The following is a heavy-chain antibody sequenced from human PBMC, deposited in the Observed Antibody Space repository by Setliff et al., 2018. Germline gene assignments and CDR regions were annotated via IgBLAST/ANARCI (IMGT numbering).Heavy chain of an antibody. CDR2: IYPDVSDP. CDR1: GYSFTSNW. CDR3: ATTRLASRWYVVDGFDI. Sequence: PGESLKISCKGSGYSFTSNWIGWVRQMPGKGLEWMGIIYPDVSDPRYSPSFQGQVTISVDKSINTAFLQWNNLKASDSAMYYCATTRLASRWYVVDGFDIWGQGTLVTVSS. J-gene: IGHJ3*02. V-gene: IGHV5-51*01. D-gene: IGHD6-13*01.